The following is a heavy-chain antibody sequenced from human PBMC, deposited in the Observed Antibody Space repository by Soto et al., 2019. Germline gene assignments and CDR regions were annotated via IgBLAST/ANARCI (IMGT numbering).Heavy chain of an antibody. CDR2: FDPEDGET. J-gene: IGHJ4*02. V-gene: IGHV1-24*01. D-gene: IGHD3-22*01. CDR3: AKTYYYDSGGYRVFDY. Sequence: ASVKVSCKVSGYTLTELSMHWVRQAPGKGLEWMGGFDPEDGETIYAQKFQGRVTMTEDTSTDTAYMELSSLRSEDTAVYYCAKTYYYDSGGYRVFDYWGQGTLVTVS. CDR1: GYTLTELS.